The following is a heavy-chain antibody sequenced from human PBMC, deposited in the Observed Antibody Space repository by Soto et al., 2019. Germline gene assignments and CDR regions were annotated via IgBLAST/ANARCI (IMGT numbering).Heavy chain of an antibody. CDR1: GYTFTSHW. V-gene: IGHV1-46*01. J-gene: IGHJ5*02. D-gene: IGHD3-22*01. CDR3: ARDHSLSTSAYSYWWLDP. CDR2: INPSGTIT. Sequence: ASVKVSCKASGYTFTSHWMHWVRQAPGQGLEWMGVINPSGTITAYAHKVQGRVTLTTDTSTSTVYMDLSGLRLEDTAVYYCARDHSLSTSAYSYWWLDPWGQGTLVTVSS.